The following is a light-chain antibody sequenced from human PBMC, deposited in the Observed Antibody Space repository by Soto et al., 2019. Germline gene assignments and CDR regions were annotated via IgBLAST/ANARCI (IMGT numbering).Light chain of an antibody. CDR3: QQYGSSPLLT. V-gene: IGKV3-20*01. J-gene: IGKJ4*01. CDR1: QSVSSSY. Sequence: EIVLTQSPGTLSLSPGERATLSCRASQSVSSSYLAWYQQKPGQAPRLFIYGASSRATGIPDRFSGSGSGTDFTLTISRLEPEDCAVYYCQQYGSSPLLTFGGGTKVEIK. CDR2: GAS.